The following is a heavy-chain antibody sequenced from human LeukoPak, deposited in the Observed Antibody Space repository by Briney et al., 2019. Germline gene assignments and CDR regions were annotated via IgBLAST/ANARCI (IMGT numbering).Heavy chain of an antibody. CDR3: AKDRSGSWSFDY. CDR2: VWNDGRNK. D-gene: IGHD6-13*01. Sequence: QAGGSLRLSCAASGFTFSTSGMHWVRQAPGKGLEWVVVVWNDGRNKCYADSVKGRFTISRDNSKNTLYLQMNSLRTEDTAVYYCAKDRSGSWSFDYWGQGTLVTVS. V-gene: IGHV3-30*02. J-gene: IGHJ4*02. CDR1: GFTFSTSG.